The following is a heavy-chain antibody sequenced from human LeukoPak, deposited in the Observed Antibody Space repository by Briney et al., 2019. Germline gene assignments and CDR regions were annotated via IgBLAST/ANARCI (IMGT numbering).Heavy chain of an antibody. J-gene: IGHJ4*02. CDR1: GYTFTSYD. Sequence: GASVKVSCKASGYTFTSYDINWVRQATGQGLEWMGRMNPNSDITGYAQKFQGRVTMTRNTSISTAYMELSSLRSEDTAVYYCARAQVPMYYFDYWGQGTLVTVSS. CDR3: ARAQVPMYYFDY. CDR2: MNPNSDIT. V-gene: IGHV1-8*01.